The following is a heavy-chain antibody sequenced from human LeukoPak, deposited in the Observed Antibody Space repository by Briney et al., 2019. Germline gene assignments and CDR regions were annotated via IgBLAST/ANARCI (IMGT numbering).Heavy chain of an antibody. CDR3: ARESSSWYGWLDP. V-gene: IGHV4-31*03. CDR2: IYYSGST. D-gene: IGHD6-13*01. CDR1: GGSISSGGYY. Sequence: PSETLSLTCTVSGGSISSGGYYWSWIRQHPGKGLEWIGYIYYSGSTYYNPSLKSRVTISVDTSKNQFSLKLSSVTAADTAVYYCARESSSWYGWLDPWGQGTLVTVSS. J-gene: IGHJ5*02.